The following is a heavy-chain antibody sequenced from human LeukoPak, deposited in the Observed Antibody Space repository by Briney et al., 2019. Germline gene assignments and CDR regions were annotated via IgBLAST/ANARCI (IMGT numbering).Heavy chain of an antibody. CDR1: GFTFTSSA. D-gene: IGHD3-10*01. Sequence: ASVKVSCKASGFTFTSSAMQWVRQARGQRLEWIGWIVVGSGNTNYAQKFQERVTITRDVSTSTAYMELSSLRSEDTAVYYCAADRVVRGVINYYYYYGMDVWGLGTTVTVSS. J-gene: IGHJ6*02. CDR3: AADRVVRGVINYYYYYGMDV. V-gene: IGHV1-58*02. CDR2: IVVGSGNT.